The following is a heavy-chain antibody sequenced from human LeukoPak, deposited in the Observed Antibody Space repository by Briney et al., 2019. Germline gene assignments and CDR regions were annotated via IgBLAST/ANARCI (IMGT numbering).Heavy chain of an antibody. V-gene: IGHV1-18*01. CDR2: ISAYNGNT. CDR1: GYTFTSYG. J-gene: IGHJ3*02. D-gene: IGHD6-13*01. Sequence: WASVKVSCKASGYTFTSYGISWVRQAPGQGLEWMGWISAYNGNTNYAQKLQGRVTMTTDTSTSTAYMELRSLRSDDTAVCYCARDLAPGYSSSWSPNDAFDIWGQGTMVTVSS. CDR3: ARDLAPGYSSSWSPNDAFDI.